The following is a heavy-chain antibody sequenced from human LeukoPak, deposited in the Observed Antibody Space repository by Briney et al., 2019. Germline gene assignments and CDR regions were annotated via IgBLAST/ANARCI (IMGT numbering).Heavy chain of an antibody. Sequence: SETLSLTCTVSGGSISSSSYYWGWIRQPPGKGLEWIGSIYYSGSTYYNPSLKSRVTISVDTSKNQFSLKLSSVTAADTAVYYCARPRFHSGSYYDYWGQGTLVTVSS. V-gene: IGHV4-39*01. CDR3: ARPRFHSGSYYDY. CDR2: IYYSGST. J-gene: IGHJ4*02. D-gene: IGHD1-26*01. CDR1: GGSISSSSYY.